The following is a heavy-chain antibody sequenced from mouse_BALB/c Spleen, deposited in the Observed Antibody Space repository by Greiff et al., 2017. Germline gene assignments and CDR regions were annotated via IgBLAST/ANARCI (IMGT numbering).Heavy chain of an antibody. J-gene: IGHJ1*01. Sequence: VKLMESGPGLVAPSQSLSITCTVSGFSLTGYGVNWVRQPPGKGLEWLGMIWGDGSTDYNSALKSRLSISKDNSKSQVFLKMNSLQTDDTAIYYCVRDNYGSSNWYFDVWGAGTTVTVSS. D-gene: IGHD1-1*01. CDR1: GFSLTGYG. V-gene: IGHV2-6-7*01. CDR3: VRDNYGSSNWYFDV. CDR2: IWGDGST.